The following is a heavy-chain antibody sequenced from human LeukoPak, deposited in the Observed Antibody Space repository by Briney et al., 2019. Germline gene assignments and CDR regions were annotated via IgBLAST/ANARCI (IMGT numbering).Heavy chain of an antibody. Sequence: GGPLRLSCAASGFAFRDYYMSWIRQAPGKGLEWISYITMTGSVIQYSDPVKGRFTTSRDNAKNSLYLQMNSLRAEDTAVYYCARGGWSGGWFDPWGQGTLVTVSS. J-gene: IGHJ5*02. CDR2: ITMTGSVI. CDR3: ARGGWSGGWFDP. D-gene: IGHD6-19*01. V-gene: IGHV3-11*01. CDR1: GFAFRDYY.